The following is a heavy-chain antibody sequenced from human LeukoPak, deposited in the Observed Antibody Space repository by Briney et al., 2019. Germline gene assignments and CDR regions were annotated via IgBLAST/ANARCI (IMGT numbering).Heavy chain of an antibody. CDR1: GFTFSSYG. Sequence: GGSLRLSCAASGFTFSSYGMHWVRQAPGKGLEWVAVISYDGSNKYYADSVKGRFTISRDNAKNSLYLQMNSLTAEDTAVYYCARHSDYDILTGPNDYWGQGTLVTVSS. CDR2: ISYDGSNK. D-gene: IGHD3-9*01. CDR3: ARHSDYDILTGPNDY. J-gene: IGHJ4*02. V-gene: IGHV3-30*03.